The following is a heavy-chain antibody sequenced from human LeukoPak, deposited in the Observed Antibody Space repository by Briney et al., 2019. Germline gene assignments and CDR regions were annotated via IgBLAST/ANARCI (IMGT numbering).Heavy chain of an antibody. Sequence: PGGSLRLSCAASGFTFSSYSMNWVPQAPGKGREWVSSISSSSSYIYYADSVKGRFTISRDNAKNSLYLQMNSLRAEDTAVYYCARGGSNYDILTGYSYFDYWGQGTLVTVSS. D-gene: IGHD3-9*01. CDR2: ISSSSSYI. CDR3: ARGGSNYDILTGYSYFDY. V-gene: IGHV3-21*01. CDR1: GFTFSSYS. J-gene: IGHJ4*02.